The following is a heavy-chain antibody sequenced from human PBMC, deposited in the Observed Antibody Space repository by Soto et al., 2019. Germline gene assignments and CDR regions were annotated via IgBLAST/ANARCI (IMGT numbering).Heavy chain of an antibody. J-gene: IGHJ4*02. CDR2: INPSGGST. D-gene: IGHD2-21*02. V-gene: IGHV1-46*01. Sequence: GASVKVSCKASGYTFTNYYIHWVRQAPGQGLEWMGIINPSGGSTTYAQKFQGRVTMTRDTSTRTVYMQLSSLRSEDTAVYYCARAVVTAVDFDYWGQGTLVTVSS. CDR3: ARAVVTAVDFDY. CDR1: GYTFTNYY.